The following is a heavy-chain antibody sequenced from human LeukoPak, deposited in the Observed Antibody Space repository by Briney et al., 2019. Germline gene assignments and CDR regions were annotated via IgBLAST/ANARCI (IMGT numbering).Heavy chain of an antibody. CDR1: GFSFSSYA. Sequence: PGGSLRLSCAASGFSFSSYAMSWVRQAPGKGLEWVSDISDSGGSTYYADSVKGRFTISRDNSKNTLYLQMNSLRAEDTAVYYCAREVQYYDSSGYLFMGYFDYWGQGTLVTVSS. CDR2: ISDSGGST. D-gene: IGHD3-22*01. CDR3: AREVQYYDSSGYLFMGYFDY. V-gene: IGHV3-23*01. J-gene: IGHJ4*02.